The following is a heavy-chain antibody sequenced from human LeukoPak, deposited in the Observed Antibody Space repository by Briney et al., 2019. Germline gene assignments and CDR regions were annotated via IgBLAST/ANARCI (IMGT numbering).Heavy chain of an antibody. CDR2: ISGSGGRT. CDR3: TRSGYRHPYHFES. CDR1: GFTFSNYG. J-gene: IGHJ4*02. V-gene: IGHV3-23*01. D-gene: IGHD3-22*01. Sequence: PGGSLRLSCAASGFTFSNYGMSWVRQAPGKGLEWVSAISGSGGRTYHADSVKGRFTISRDNSKNTLYLQMNSLRADDTAIYYCTRSGYRHPYHFESWGQGTLVTVSS.